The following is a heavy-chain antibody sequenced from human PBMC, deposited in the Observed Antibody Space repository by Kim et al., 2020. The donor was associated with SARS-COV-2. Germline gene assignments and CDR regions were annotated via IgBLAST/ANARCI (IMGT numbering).Heavy chain of an antibody. CDR3: AKGGHYSAFDP. CDR2: ISGFGGST. Sequence: GGSLRLSCAASGFTFSTNAMTWVRQAPGKGLEWVSTISGFGGSTFYADSVKVRFTISRDNTRNTVYLQMNSLRAEDTAVYYCAKGGHYSAFDPWGQGTLVTVSS. CDR1: GFTFSTNA. V-gene: IGHV3-23*01. J-gene: IGHJ5*02. D-gene: IGHD3-10*01.